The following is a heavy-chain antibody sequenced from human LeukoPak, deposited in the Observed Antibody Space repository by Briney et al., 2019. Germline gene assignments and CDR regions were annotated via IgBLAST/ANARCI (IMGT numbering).Heavy chain of an antibody. D-gene: IGHD1-26*01. CDR3: ARSPLLYFDY. Sequence: PGGSLRLSCAASGFTFSSYSMNWVRQAPGKGLEWVSSISSSSSYIYYADSVKGRFTISRDNAKNSLHLQMNSLRAEDTAVYYCARSPLLYFDYWGQGTLVTVSS. CDR2: ISSSSSYI. V-gene: IGHV3-21*01. J-gene: IGHJ4*02. CDR1: GFTFSSYS.